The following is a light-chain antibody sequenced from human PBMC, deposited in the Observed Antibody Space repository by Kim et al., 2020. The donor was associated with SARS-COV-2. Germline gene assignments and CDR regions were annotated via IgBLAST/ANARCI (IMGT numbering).Light chain of an antibody. CDR1: SLRRYY. CDR3: NSRDSSGNHLV. J-gene: IGLJ2*01. Sequence: ALGQTVRITCQGDSLRRYYASWYQQKPGQAPVRVIYGKNNRPSGIPDRFSGSSSGNTASLTITGAQAEDEADYYCNSRDSSGNHLVFGGGTQLTVL. CDR2: GKN. V-gene: IGLV3-19*01.